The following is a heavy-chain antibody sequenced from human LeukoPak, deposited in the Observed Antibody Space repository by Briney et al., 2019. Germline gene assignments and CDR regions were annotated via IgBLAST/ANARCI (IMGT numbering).Heavy chain of an antibody. V-gene: IGHV1-18*04. Sequence: ASVKVSCKASGYTFTGYYMHWVRQAPGQGLEWMGWISAYNGNTNYAQKLQGRVTMTTDTSTSTAYMELRSLRSDDTAVYYCARGLVRGVMANAGAFYFDYWGQGTLVTVSS. CDR1: GYTFTGYY. J-gene: IGHJ4*02. CDR2: ISAYNGNT. D-gene: IGHD3-10*01. CDR3: ARGLVRGVMANAGAFYFDY.